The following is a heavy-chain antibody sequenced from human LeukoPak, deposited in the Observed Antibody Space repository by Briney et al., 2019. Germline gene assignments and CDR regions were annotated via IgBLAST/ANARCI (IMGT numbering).Heavy chain of an antibody. J-gene: IGHJ6*03. V-gene: IGHV4-4*07. Sequence: PSETLSLTCTVSGGSISSYYWSWIRQPAGKGLEWIGRIYTSGSTNYNPSLKSRVTMSVDTSKNQFSLKLSSVTAADTAVYYCARGIAAAGFYYYYYMDVWGKGTTATVSS. CDR2: IYTSGST. D-gene: IGHD6-13*01. CDR1: GGSISSYY. CDR3: ARGIAAAGFYYYYYMDV.